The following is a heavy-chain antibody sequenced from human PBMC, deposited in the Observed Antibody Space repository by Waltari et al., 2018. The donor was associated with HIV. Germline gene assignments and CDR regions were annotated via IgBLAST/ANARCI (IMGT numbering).Heavy chain of an antibody. V-gene: IGHV3-23*01. CDR2: ISDNGVTT. CDR1: GFSFSSYA. J-gene: IGHJ4*02. D-gene: IGHD1-1*01. CDR3: AKLGRHNWNDEE. Sequence: EVQLLESGGDLVQPGGSLRPSCAAYGFSFSSYALSWVRQAPGEGLEWVSAISDNGVTTYYADSVAGRFIITRDNSKNTLYVQLNTLRADDTAMYYCAKLGRHNWNDEEWGRGTLVTVSS.